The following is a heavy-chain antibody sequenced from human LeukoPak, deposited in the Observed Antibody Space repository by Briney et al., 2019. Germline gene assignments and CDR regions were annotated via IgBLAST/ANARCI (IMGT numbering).Heavy chain of an antibody. V-gene: IGHV3-30-3*01. CDR2: ISYDGSNK. D-gene: IGHD1-26*01. Sequence: PGGSLRLSCAASGFTFSSYAMHWVRQAPGKGLEWVAVISYDGSNKYYADSVKGRFTISRDNSKNTLYLQMNSLRAEDTAVYYCAREGGSYYVDYWGQGTLVTVSS. CDR1: GFTFSSYA. CDR3: AREGGSYYVDY. J-gene: IGHJ4*02.